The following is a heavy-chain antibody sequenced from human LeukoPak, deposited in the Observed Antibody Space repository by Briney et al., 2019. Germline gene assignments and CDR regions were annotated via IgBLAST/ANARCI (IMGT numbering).Heavy chain of an antibody. CDR2: ISGSGGST. Sequence: GGSLRLSCAASGFTFSSYGMSWVRQAPGKGLELVSGISGSGGSTYYADSVKGRFTISRDNSKNTLYLQMNSLRAEDTAVYYCAKAGGSGWYEGYYFDYWGQGTLVTVSS. CDR1: GFTFSSYG. V-gene: IGHV3-23*01. J-gene: IGHJ4*02. D-gene: IGHD6-19*01. CDR3: AKAGGSGWYEGYYFDY.